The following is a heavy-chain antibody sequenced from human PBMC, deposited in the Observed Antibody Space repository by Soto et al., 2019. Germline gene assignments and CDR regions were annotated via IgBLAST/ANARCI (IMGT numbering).Heavy chain of an antibody. CDR2: ISSSSSYI. CDR3: ARWIGYSYGFDY. CDR1: GFTFSSYS. D-gene: IGHD5-18*01. V-gene: IGHV3-21*01. Sequence: GGSLRLSCAASGFTFSSYSMNWVRQAPGKGLEWVSSISSSSSYIYYADSVRGRFTISRDNAKNSLYLQMNSLRAEDTAVYYCARWIGYSYGFDYWGQGTLVTVSS. J-gene: IGHJ4*02.